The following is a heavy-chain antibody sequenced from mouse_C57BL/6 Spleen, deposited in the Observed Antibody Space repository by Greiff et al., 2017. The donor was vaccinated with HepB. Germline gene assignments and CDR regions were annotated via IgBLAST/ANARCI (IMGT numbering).Heavy chain of an antibody. D-gene: IGHD2-3*01. CDR3: ARDRGYYVRFAY. CDR2: ISYDGSN. V-gene: IGHV3-6*01. CDR1: GYSITSGYY. J-gene: IGHJ3*01. Sequence: EVKLMESGPGLVKPSQSLSLTCSVTGYSITSGYYWNWIRQFPGNKLEWMGYISYDGSNNYNPSLKNRISITRDTSKNQFFLKLNSVTTEDTATYYCARDRGYYVRFAYWGQGTLVTVSA.